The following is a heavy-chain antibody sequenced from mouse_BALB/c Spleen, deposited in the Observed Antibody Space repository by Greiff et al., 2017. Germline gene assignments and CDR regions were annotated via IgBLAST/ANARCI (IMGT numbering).Heavy chain of an antibody. CDR3: ATAALVGWFAY. Sequence: EVQLQQSGPELVKPGASVKMSCKASGYTFTSYVMHWVKQKPGQGLEWIGYINPDNDGTKYNEKFNGKATLTSDKSSSTAYMALSTPTSEDSSVYNCATAALVGWFAYWGQGTLVTVSA. CDR1: GYTFTSYV. CDR2: INPDNDGT. J-gene: IGHJ3*01. V-gene: IGHV1-14*01. D-gene: IGHD1-2*01.